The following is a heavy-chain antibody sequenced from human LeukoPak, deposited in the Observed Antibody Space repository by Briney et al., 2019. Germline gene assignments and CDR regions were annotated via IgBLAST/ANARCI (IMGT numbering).Heavy chain of an antibody. J-gene: IGHJ4*02. CDR3: AIDCSSTSCYIATYVDY. V-gene: IGHV1-69*04. Sequence: SVKLSCKASGGTFSSYAISWVRQAPGQGLEWMGRIIPIFGIANYAQTFQGRVTITADKSTSTAYMQLSSLRSEDTAVYYCAIDCSSTSCYIATYVDYWGQGTLVTVSS. CDR1: GGTFSSYA. CDR2: IIPIFGIA. D-gene: IGHD2-2*02.